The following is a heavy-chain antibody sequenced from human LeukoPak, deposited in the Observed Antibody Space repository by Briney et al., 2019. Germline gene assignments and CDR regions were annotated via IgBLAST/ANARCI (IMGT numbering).Heavy chain of an antibody. J-gene: IGHJ4*02. CDR3: VRDGGVSGYDLLDY. D-gene: IGHD5-12*01. V-gene: IGHV3-7*01. CDR2: INQDGSEE. Sequence: GGPLSLSGEPLGLTFGIYWMTGPPGAPGGGVEGGAHINQDGSEEHYMDSVKARFTISRDNAKNSLSLQMNSLRAEDTAVYYCVRDGGVSGYDLLDYWGQGTLVTVSS. CDR1: GLTFGIYW.